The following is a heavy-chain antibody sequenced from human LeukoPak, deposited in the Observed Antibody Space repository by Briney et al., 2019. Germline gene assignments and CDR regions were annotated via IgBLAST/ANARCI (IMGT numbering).Heavy chain of an antibody. CDR3: ARVDDYNCLDY. CDR1: GGSIRNYY. Sequence: SETLSLTCTVSGGSIRNYYWSWIRQPPGKGLEWIGYIYHTGSTNYNPTLKSRVTTSVDTSKNQFSLKLSSVTAADTAVYFCARVDDYNCLDYWGQGTLVSVSS. CDR2: IYHTGST. J-gene: IGHJ4*02. D-gene: IGHD5-24*01. V-gene: IGHV4-59*03.